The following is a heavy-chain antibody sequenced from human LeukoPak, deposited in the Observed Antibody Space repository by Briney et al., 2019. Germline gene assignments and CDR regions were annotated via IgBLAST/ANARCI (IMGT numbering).Heavy chain of an antibody. V-gene: IGHV3-53*01. CDR2: IHSGGTT. Sequence: QAGGSLRLSCAASGFTVSNNYMSWVRQAPGKGLEWVSVIHSGGTTNYADSVQGRFTISRDNSKTTVYLHMNSLRAEDTAVYYCVRESPVAAVGRSWFDPWGQGTLVTVSS. CDR1: GFTVSNNY. CDR3: VRESPVAAVGRSWFDP. D-gene: IGHD6-13*01. J-gene: IGHJ5*02.